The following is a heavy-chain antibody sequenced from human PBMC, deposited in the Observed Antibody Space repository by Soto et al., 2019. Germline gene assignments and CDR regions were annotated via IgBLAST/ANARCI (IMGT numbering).Heavy chain of an antibody. D-gene: IGHD6-19*01. V-gene: IGHV3-23*01. J-gene: IGHJ5*02. Sequence: PGGSLRLSCAASGFTFSGYAMSWVRQSPGKGLEWVSAISGSGGSTYYADSVKGRFTISRDNSKNTLYLQMNSLRAEDTAVYYCAKWERVADLVDDWFDPWGQGTLVTVS. CDR2: ISGSGGST. CDR1: GFTFSGYA. CDR3: AKWERVADLVDDWFDP.